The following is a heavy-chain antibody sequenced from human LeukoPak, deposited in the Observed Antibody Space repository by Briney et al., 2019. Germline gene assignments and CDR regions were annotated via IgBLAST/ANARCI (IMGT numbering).Heavy chain of an antibody. D-gene: IGHD6-13*01. J-gene: IGHJ4*02. CDR1: GGSISSYY. CDR3: ARVGKQQLDNYFDY. Sequence: PSETLSLTCTVSGGSISSYYWSWIRQPPGKGLEWIGYIYYSGSTNYNPSLKSRVTISVDTSKNQFSLKLSSVTAADTAMYYCARVGKQQLDNYFDYWGQGTLVTVSS. V-gene: IGHV4-59*12. CDR2: IYYSGST.